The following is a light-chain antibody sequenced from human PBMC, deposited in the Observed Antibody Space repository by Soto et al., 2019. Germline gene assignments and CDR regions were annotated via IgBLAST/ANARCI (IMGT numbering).Light chain of an antibody. CDR2: DVS. CDR1: SSDVGGYNY. J-gene: IGLJ1*01. V-gene: IGLV2-14*01. Sequence: QSALTQPASVSGSPGQPITISCTGTSSDVGGYNYVSWYQQHPGKAPKVMIYDVSNRPSGVSNRFSGSESGNTASLTISGLQAEDEADYYCNSYTTSSTYVFGTGTKLTVL. CDR3: NSYTTSSTYV.